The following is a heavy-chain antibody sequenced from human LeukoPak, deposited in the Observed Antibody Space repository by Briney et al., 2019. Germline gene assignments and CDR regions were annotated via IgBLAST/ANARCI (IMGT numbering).Heavy chain of an antibody. CDR2: IKSKTDGGTT. Sequence: GGSLRLSCAASGFTFSNAWMGWVRQAPGKGLEWVGRIKSKTDGGTTDYAAPVKGRFTISRDDSKNTLYLQMNSLKTEDTAVYYCTTSPYNTYYYDSSGYYYFDYWGQGTLVTVSS. D-gene: IGHD3-22*01. J-gene: IGHJ4*02. CDR3: TTSPYNTYYYDSSGYYYFDY. CDR1: GFTFSNAW. V-gene: IGHV3-15*01.